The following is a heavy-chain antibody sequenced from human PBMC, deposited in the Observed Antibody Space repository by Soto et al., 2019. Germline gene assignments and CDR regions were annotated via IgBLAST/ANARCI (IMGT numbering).Heavy chain of an antibody. V-gene: IGHV1-18*01. CDR3: ARDFYPLAYYFAY. CDR2: ISGHNGNT. J-gene: IGHJ4*02. CDR1: GYTFTNHG. Sequence: QVQLVQSGTEVKKPGASVKVSCKASGYTFTNHGISWVRQAPGQGLEWLGWISGHNGNTKYAQRLQGRVTMTTATSTTTAYMELRSLNSDDTAVYYCARDFYPLAYYFAYWGQGTLVSVSS.